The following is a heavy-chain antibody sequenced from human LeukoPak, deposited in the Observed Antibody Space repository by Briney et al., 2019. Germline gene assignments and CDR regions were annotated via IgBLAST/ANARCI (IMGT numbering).Heavy chain of an antibody. CDR3: ARDYYGSGSYPLFDY. CDR2: INSDGSST. Sequence: GGSLRLSCAASGFTFSSCWMHWVRQAPGKGLVWVSRINSDGSSTSYADSVKGRFTISRDNAKNTLYLQMNSLRAEDTAVYYCARDYYGSGSYPLFDYWGQGTLVTVSS. D-gene: IGHD3-10*01. V-gene: IGHV3-74*01. CDR1: GFTFSSCW. J-gene: IGHJ4*02.